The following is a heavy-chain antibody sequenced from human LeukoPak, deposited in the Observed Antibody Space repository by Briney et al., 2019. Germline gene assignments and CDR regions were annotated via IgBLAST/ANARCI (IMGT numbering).Heavy chain of an antibody. CDR2: INAGNGNT. Sequence: ASVKVSCKASGYTFTSYVISWVRQAPGQGLEWMGWINAGNGNTKYSQKFQGRVTITRDTSASTAYMELSSLRSEDTAVYYCARVPGGYDYPGGMDVWGQGTTVTVSS. CDR3: ARVPGGYDYPGGMDV. CDR1: GYTFTSYV. D-gene: IGHD5-12*01. J-gene: IGHJ6*02. V-gene: IGHV1-3*01.